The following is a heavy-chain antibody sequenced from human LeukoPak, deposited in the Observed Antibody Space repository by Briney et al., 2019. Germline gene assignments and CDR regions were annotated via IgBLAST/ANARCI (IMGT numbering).Heavy chain of an antibody. CDR1: GGTFSSYA. CDR3: ARDCSSTSCFNWFDP. CDR2: IIPIFGTA. Sequence: SVKVSCKASGGTFSSYAISWVRQAPGQGLEWTGGIIPIFGTANYAQKFQGRVTITADESTSTAYMELSSLRSEDTAVYYCARDCSSTSCFNWFDPWGQGTLVTVSS. V-gene: IGHV1-69*01. J-gene: IGHJ5*02. D-gene: IGHD2-2*01.